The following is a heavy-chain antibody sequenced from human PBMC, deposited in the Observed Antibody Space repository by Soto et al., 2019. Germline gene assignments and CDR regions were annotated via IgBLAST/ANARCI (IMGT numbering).Heavy chain of an antibody. CDR1: GGSFSGYY. D-gene: IGHD2-8*01. V-gene: IGHV4-34*01. CDR2: INHSGST. Sequence: SETLSLTCAVYGGSFSGYYWSWIRQPPGKGLEWIGEINHSGSTNYNPSLKSRVTISVDTSKNQFSLKLSSVTAADTAVYYCARDEDGVGYYYMDVWGKGTKVTV. J-gene: IGHJ6*03. CDR3: ARDEDGVGYYYMDV.